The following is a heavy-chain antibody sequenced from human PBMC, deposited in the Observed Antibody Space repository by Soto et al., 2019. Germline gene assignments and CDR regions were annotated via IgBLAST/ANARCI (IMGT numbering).Heavy chain of an antibody. V-gene: IGHV4-31*03. CDR1: GGSISSGGYY. D-gene: IGHD5-12*01. J-gene: IGHJ6*02. CDR2: IYYSGTT. CDR3: AASCVACCGFNSSGMDV. Sequence: QVQLQESGPGLVKPSQTLSLTCTVSGGSISSGGYYWYWIRQHPGKGLEWIGYIYYSGTTNYNPSLKRRVTISVDTSKNQVSLKLSSVTAADTAVYYCAASCVACCGFNSSGMDVWSQGTTVTVSS.